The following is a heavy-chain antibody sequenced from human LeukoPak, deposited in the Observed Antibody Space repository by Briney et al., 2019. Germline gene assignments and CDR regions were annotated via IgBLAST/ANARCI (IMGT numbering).Heavy chain of an antibody. D-gene: IGHD6-19*01. CDR3: ARVDSSGWYHNDY. V-gene: IGHV3-7*02. CDR1: GLTSSNSW. Sequence: PGGSLRLSCAVSGLTSSNSWMSWVRQAPGKGLEWVANIDPDGSDIYYVDSVKGRFTVSRDNAKNSLYLQMNSLRVEDTATYYCARVDSSGWYHNDYWGQGTLVTVSS. CDR2: IDPDGSDI. J-gene: IGHJ4*02.